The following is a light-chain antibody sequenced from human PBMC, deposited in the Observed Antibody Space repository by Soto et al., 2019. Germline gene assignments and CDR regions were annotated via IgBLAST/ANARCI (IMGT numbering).Light chain of an antibody. CDR2: GAS. CDR3: QQYGRSPFT. Sequence: EMVLTQSPGTLSLSPGERATLSCRASQSVSSNNLAWYQQRPGQAPRVVIYGASTRATGIPERFSGSGSGTDFTLTISRLEPEDFEVYYCQQYGRSPFTFGPGTKVDIK. J-gene: IGKJ3*01. CDR1: QSVSSNN. V-gene: IGKV3-20*01.